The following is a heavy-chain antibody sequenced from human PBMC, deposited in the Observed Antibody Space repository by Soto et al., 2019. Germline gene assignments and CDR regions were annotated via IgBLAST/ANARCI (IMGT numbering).Heavy chain of an antibody. Sequence: QVQLVESGGGVVQAGRSLRLSCAPCGFTFTGYGFHRVRQAPGKGLEWLALIWYDGSKTYYTDSVKGRFTISRDDSKNMLYLQMDSLRVDDTAVYFCVRDFGTSNYLFDYWGQGTLVTVSS. CDR1: GFTFTGYG. D-gene: IGHD3-9*01. CDR2: IWYDGSKT. J-gene: IGHJ4*02. CDR3: VRDFGTSNYLFDY. V-gene: IGHV3-33*01.